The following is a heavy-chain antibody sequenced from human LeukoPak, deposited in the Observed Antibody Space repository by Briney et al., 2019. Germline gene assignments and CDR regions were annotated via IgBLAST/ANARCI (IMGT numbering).Heavy chain of an antibody. CDR3: ARPRWSNYYYYGMDV. V-gene: IGHV3-30*03. D-gene: IGHD4-23*01. Sequence: PGGSLRLSCAASGFTFSSYGMHWVRQAPGKGLEWVAVISYDGSNKYYADSVKGRFTISRDNSKNTLYLQMNSLRAEDTAVYYCARPRWSNYYYYGMDVWGQGTTVTVSS. CDR2: ISYDGSNK. CDR1: GFTFSSYG. J-gene: IGHJ6*02.